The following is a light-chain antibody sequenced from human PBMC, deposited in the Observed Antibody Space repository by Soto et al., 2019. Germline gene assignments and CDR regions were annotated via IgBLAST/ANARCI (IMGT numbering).Light chain of an antibody. CDR3: QEYVSYSAVS. CDR2: KAS. V-gene: IGKV1-5*03. Sequence: DIQVTQSPSTLAASVGDRVTITCRASESIGKSLAWYQQKAGKGPELLIYKASNLGSGVPSRFSGSGFGTDFTLTISSLQPDDFATYYCQEYVSYSAVSFGGGTKVEIK. J-gene: IGKJ4*01. CDR1: ESIGKS.